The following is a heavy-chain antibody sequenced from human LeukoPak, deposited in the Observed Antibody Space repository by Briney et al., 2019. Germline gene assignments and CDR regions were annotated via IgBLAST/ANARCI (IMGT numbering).Heavy chain of an antibody. CDR3: ARGVSLFSGWYDY. CDR1: GGTFSSYT. V-gene: IGHV1-69*02. CDR2: IIPILGIA. D-gene: IGHD6-19*01. Sequence: SVKVSCKASGGTFSSYTISWVRQAPGQGLEWMGRIIPILGIANYAQKFQGRVTITADKSTSTAYMELSSLRSEDTAVYYCARGVSLFSGWYDYWGQGTLATVSS. J-gene: IGHJ4*02.